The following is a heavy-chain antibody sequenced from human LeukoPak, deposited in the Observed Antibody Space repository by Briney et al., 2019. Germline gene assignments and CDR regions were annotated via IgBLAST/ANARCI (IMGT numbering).Heavy chain of an antibody. CDR3: ARGGSSSWYQYHYFDY. D-gene: IGHD6-13*01. CDR2: IKQDGSEE. CDR1: GFTISSYW. Sequence: GGSLRLSCVASGFTISSYWMHWVRQAPGKGLEWVANIKQDGSEEYYVDSVKGRFTISRDNAKNSLYLQMNSLRAEDTAVYYCARGGSSSWYQYHYFDYWGQGTLVTVSS. J-gene: IGHJ4*02. V-gene: IGHV3-7*01.